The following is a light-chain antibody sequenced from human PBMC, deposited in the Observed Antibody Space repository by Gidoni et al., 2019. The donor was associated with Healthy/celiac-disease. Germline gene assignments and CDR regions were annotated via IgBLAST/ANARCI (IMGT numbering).Light chain of an antibody. Sequence: EIVMTQSPGTLSVSPGERATLSCRASQSVSSNLAWYHLKPGQAHSLLIDGASIRATGIPARFSSSACGTEFTLTINSLPSEDVAFYYCQRYNTWPRTFGQGTKLEIK. CDR1: QSVSSN. V-gene: IGKV3-15*01. CDR3: QRYNTWPRT. J-gene: IGKJ2*01. CDR2: GAS.